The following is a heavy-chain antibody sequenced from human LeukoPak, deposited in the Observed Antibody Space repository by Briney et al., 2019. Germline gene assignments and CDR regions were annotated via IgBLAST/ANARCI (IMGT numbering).Heavy chain of an antibody. V-gene: IGHV3-21*04. D-gene: IGHD4-17*01. CDR2: ISSSSSYI. Sequence: GGSLRLSCAASGFTFSSYSMNWARQAPGKGLEWVSSISSSSSYIYYADSVKGRFTISRDNAKNSLYLQMNSLRAEDTAVYYCARDLDDYGDYWPLGYWGQGTLVTVSS. CDR1: GFTFSSYS. J-gene: IGHJ4*02. CDR3: ARDLDDYGDYWPLGY.